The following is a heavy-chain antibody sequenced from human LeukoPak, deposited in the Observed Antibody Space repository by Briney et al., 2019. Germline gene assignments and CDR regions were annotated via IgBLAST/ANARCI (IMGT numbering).Heavy chain of an antibody. D-gene: IGHD1-26*01. V-gene: IGHV3-74*01. CDR2: VRRDGIET. CDR1: GFPFSDYW. J-gene: IGHJ4*02. Sequence: GESLKISCKGSGFPFSDYWMHWVRQAPGKGLVWVSRVRRDGIETNYADSVKGRFTISRDNARTTLYLQMNSLRAEDTAIYYCARSFVGSDSSDFDSWGQGTLVTVSS. CDR3: ARSFVGSDSSDFDS.